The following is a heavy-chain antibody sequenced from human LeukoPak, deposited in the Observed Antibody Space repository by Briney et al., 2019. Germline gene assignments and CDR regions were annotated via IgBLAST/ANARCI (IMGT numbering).Heavy chain of an antibody. CDR1: GNYW. CDR3: AREVISTPSYFDY. CDR2: IHRDDKT. D-gene: IGHD2-2*01. J-gene: IGHJ4*02. V-gene: IGHV3-53*01. Sequence: GGSLRLSCAASGNYWMHWVRQAPGKGLVWVSFIHRDDKTYYADSVKGRFTMSRDSSKNTLYLQMNSLGADDTAVYYCAREVISTPSYFDYWGQGTLVTVSS.